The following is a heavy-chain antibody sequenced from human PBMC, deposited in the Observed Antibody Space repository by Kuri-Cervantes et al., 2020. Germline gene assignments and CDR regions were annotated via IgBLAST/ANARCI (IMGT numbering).Heavy chain of an antibody. V-gene: IGHV1-8*01. CDR2: MNPNSGNT. Sequence: ASVKVSCKASGYTFTSYDINWVRQATGQGLEWMGWMNPNSGNTGYAQKFQGRVTMTRNTSISTAYMELSSLRSEDTAVYYCARAGIVGADYWNYHYYGMEVWGQGTTVTVSS. CDR3: ARAGIVGADYWNYHYYGMEV. CDR1: GYTFTSYD. J-gene: IGHJ6*02. D-gene: IGHD1-26*01.